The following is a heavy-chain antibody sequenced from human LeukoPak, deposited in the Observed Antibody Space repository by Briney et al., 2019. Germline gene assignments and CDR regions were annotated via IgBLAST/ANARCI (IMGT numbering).Heavy chain of an antibody. CDR1: GGSFSGYY. V-gene: IGHV4-34*01. Sequence: SETLSLTCAVYGGSFSGYYWSWIRQPPGKGLEWIGYIYYSGSTYYNPSLKSRVTISLDTSKNQFSLKLSSVTAADTAVYYCARGTTPGYSGHGGALDAFDIWGQGTVVTVSS. D-gene: IGHD5-12*01. CDR2: IYYSGST. CDR3: ARGTTPGYSGHGGALDAFDI. J-gene: IGHJ3*02.